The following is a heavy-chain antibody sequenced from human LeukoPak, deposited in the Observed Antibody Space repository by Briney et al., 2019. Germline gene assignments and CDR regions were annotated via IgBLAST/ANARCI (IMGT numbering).Heavy chain of an antibody. CDR2: IGIDSGNT. CDR1: GFPFIEYS. Sequence: GGSLRLSCTASGFPFIEYSMNWVRQAPGKGLEWISYIGIDSGNTKYSDSVRGRFTISADKAKNSLYLQMNSLRVEDTAVYYCARDHNYAFDNWGQGTLVSVAS. J-gene: IGHJ4*02. V-gene: IGHV3-48*01. D-gene: IGHD1-1*01. CDR3: ARDHNYAFDN.